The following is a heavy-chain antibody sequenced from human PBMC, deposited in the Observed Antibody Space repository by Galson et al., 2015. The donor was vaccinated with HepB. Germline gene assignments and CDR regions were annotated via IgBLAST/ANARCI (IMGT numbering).Heavy chain of an antibody. D-gene: IGHD6-13*01. CDR2: ISSGGSYI. CDR1: GFTFSSYS. Sequence: SLRLSCAASGFTFSSYSMNWVRQAPGKGLEWVSSISSGGSYIYYADSVKGRFTISRDNAKNSLYLQMNSLRAEDTALYYCARIAAAGTRMDVWGQGTTVTVSS. CDR3: ARIAAAGTRMDV. V-gene: IGHV3-21*01. J-gene: IGHJ6*02.